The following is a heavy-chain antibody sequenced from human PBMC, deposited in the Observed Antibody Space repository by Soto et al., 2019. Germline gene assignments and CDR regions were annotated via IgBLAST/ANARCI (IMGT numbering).Heavy chain of an antibody. CDR1: GFTFSSYG. D-gene: IGHD3-22*01. CDR2: ISYDGSNK. J-gene: IGHJ4*02. CDR3: AKDRTSYYYDRLYGY. Sequence: GGSLRLSCAASGFTFSSYGMHWVRQAPGKGLEWVAVISYDGSNKYYADSVKGRFTISRDNSKNTLYLQMNSLRAEDTAVYYCAKDRTSYYYDRLYGYWGQGTLVTVSS. V-gene: IGHV3-30*18.